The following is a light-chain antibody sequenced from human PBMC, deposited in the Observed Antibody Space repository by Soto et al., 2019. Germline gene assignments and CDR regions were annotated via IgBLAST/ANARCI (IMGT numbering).Light chain of an antibody. CDR1: DSNY. Sequence: QSVLTQPPSASGSPGQSVTISCTGTDSNYVSWYQQHPGKAPKLLIYEVVKRPSGVPDRFSGSKSGNTASLTVSGLRAEDEADYHCTSYAGNNNLVFGGGTKVTVL. V-gene: IGLV2-8*01. CDR3: TSYAGNNNLV. J-gene: IGLJ2*01. CDR2: EVV.